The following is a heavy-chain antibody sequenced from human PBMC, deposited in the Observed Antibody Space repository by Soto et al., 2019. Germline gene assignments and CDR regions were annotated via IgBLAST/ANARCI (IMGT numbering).Heavy chain of an antibody. CDR3: ASRGHCSNGQCHPFDY. Sequence: GGSLRLSCVGSDFSLSGFYMSWVRQAPGKGLEWLSFISMSGSYKTYAASVEGRFTISRDNVKNILYLQMDSLRVEDTAVYYCASRGHCSNGQCHPFDYWGQGTQVTV. CDR1: DFSLSGFY. J-gene: IGHJ4*02. CDR2: ISMSGSYK. V-gene: IGHV3-11*06. D-gene: IGHD2-8*01.